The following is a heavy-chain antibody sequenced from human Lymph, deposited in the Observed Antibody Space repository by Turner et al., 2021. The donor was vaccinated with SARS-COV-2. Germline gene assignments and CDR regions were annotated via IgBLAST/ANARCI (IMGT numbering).Heavy chain of an antibody. D-gene: IGHD5-18*01. CDR3: ARDPPIQIWVDYFYYGMDV. CDR2: INPSGGST. V-gene: IGHV1-46*01. Sequence: QVQLVQSGAEVKKPGASVKVSCKASGYTFTSYYMHLVRQAPGQGLEWMGIINPSGGSTSYAQKFQGRVTMTRDTSTSTVYMELSSLRSEDTAVYYCARDPPIQIWVDYFYYGMDVWGQGTTVTVSS. CDR1: GYTFTSYY. J-gene: IGHJ6*02.